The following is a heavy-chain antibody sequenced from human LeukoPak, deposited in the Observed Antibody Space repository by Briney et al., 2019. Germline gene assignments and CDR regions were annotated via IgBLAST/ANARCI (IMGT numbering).Heavy chain of an antibody. D-gene: IGHD3-22*01. CDR3: AKERRMGIVVPLLGNGYFDY. V-gene: IGHV3-23*01. Sequence: PGGSLRLSCAASGFTFSSYAMSWVRQAPGKGLEWVSAISGSGGSTYYADSVKGRFTISRDNSKNTLYLQMNSLRAEDTAVYYCAKERRMGIVVPLLGNGYFDYWGQGTLVTVSS. J-gene: IGHJ4*02. CDR2: ISGSGGST. CDR1: GFTFSSYA.